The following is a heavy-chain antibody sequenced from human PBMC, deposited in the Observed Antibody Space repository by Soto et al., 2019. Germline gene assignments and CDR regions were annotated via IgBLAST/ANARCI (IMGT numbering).Heavy chain of an antibody. V-gene: IGHV3-30-3*01. Sequence: QVQLVESGGGVVQPGRSLRLSCAASGFTFSSYAMHWVRQAPGKGLEWVAVISYDGSNKYYADSVKGRFTISRDNSKNTLYLQMNSLRAEDTAVYYCARDGVVVTATIREPYGMDVW. CDR1: GFTFSSYA. D-gene: IGHD2-21*02. J-gene: IGHJ6*01. CDR2: ISYDGSNK. CDR3: ARDGVVVTATIREPYGMDV.